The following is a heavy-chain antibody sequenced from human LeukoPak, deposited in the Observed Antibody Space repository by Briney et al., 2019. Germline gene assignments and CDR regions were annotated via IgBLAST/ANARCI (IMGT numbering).Heavy chain of an antibody. D-gene: IGHD2-2*01. CDR2: ISSNGGST. V-gene: IGHV3-64*01. CDR3: ARVGYCSSTNCFTNYFDY. CDR1: GFTFSSYA. Sequence: GGSLRLSCAASGFTFSSYAMHWVRQAPGKGLEYVSAISSNGGSTYYANSVKGRFTISRDNSRDTLYLQMGSLRAEDMAVYYCARVGYCSSTNCFTNYFDYWGQGTLVTVSS. J-gene: IGHJ4*02.